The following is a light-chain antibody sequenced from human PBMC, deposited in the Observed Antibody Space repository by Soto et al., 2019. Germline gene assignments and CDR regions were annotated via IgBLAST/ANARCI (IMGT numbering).Light chain of an antibody. CDR3: QQTLGFPPT. V-gene: IGKV1-12*01. CDR2: TGS. Sequence: DIQMTQSPSSVSASVGDRVTITCRASQAIDSWLAWYQQKPGEAPKLLIFTGSLLHSGVPPRFSGSGSGKDFTLTISSLQPEDFATYYCQQTLGFPPTFAQGTKV. CDR1: QAIDSW. J-gene: IGKJ1*01.